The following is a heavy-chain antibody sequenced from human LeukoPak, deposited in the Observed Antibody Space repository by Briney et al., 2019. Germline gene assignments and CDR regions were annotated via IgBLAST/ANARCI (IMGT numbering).Heavy chain of an antibody. CDR3: ARGYMVRGVIIPF. J-gene: IGHJ4*02. D-gene: IGHD3-10*01. CDR1: GFTFSSYW. Sequence: PGGSLRLSCAASGFTFSSYWMSWVRQAPGKGLEWVANIKQDGSEKYYVDSVKGRFTISRDNAKNSLYLQMSSLRAEDTAVYYCARGYMVRGVIIPFWGQGTLVTVSS. V-gene: IGHV3-7*01. CDR2: IKQDGSEK.